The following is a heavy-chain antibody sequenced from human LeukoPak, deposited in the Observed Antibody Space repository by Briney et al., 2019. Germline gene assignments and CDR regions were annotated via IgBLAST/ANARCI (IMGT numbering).Heavy chain of an antibody. D-gene: IGHD7-27*01. CDR3: ASITGDAHADAFDI. V-gene: IGHV4-34*09. J-gene: IGHJ3*02. CDR1: GGSFSGYY. CDR2: INHSGST. Sequence: SETLSLTCAVYGGSFSGYYWSWIRQPPGKGLEWIGEINHSGSTNYNPSLKSRLTISVDTPKNQFSLKLGSVTAADTAVYYCASITGDAHADAFDIWGQGTMVTVSS.